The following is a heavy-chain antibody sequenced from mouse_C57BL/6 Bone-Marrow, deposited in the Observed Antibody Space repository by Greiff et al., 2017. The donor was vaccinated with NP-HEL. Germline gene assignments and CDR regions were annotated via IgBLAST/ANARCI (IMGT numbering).Heavy chain of an antibody. CDR2: IEPEAGDT. J-gene: IGHJ3*01. CDR1: GFNIKDYY. D-gene: IGHD2-3*01. V-gene: IGHV14-1*01. CDR3: ATGIDGGYAY. Sequence: VQLKESGAELVRPGASVKLSCTASGFNIKDYYMHWVKQRPEQGLEWIGRIEPEAGDTEYAPKFQGKATMTADTSSNTAYLQLSSLTAEDTAVYYCATGIDGGYAYWGKGTLVTVSA.